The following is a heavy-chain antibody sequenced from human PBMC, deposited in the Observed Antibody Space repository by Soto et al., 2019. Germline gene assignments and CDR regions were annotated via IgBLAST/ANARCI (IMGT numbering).Heavy chain of an antibody. D-gene: IGHD5-12*01. CDR3: ARAYGGYADY. V-gene: IGHV4-59*02. J-gene: IGHJ4*02. CDR1: GGSVCSYY. Sequence: SWCLSLTCTLCGGSVCSYYGGWIRQPPGKGLEWIGYIYYSGSTNYNPSLKSRVTISVDTSKNQFSLKLSSVTAADTAVYYCARAYGGYADYWGQGALVTVSS. CDR2: IYYSGST.